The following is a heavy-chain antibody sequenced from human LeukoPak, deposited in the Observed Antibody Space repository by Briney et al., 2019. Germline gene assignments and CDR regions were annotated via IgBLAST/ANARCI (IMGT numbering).Heavy chain of an antibody. CDR2: INHSGST. CDR3: ARGPAPMVRGPYYYYYYGMDV. J-gene: IGHJ6*02. V-gene: IGHV4-34*01. CDR1: GGSFSGYY. Sequence: PSETLSLTCAVYGGSFSGYYWSWIRQPPGKGLEWIGEINHSGSTNYNPSLKSRVTISVDTSKNQFSLKLSSVTAADTAVYYCARGPAPMVRGPYYYYYYGMDVWGQGTTVTVSS. D-gene: IGHD3-10*01.